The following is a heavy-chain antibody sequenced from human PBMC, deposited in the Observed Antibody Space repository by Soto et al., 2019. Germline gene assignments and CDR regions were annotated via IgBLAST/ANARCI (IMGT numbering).Heavy chain of an antibody. J-gene: IGHJ4*02. D-gene: IGHD3-3*01. CDR3: ARDVGKGVDTRTDY. CDR1: GYTFRNYG. V-gene: IGHV1-18*01. CDR2: ISAYNGNT. Sequence: QVQLVQSGAEVKKPGASVKVSCKASGYTFRNYGISWVRQAPGQGLEWMGWISAYNGNTYYAQKFQGRVTMTTGTSTNTAYMDPRSLITDDTAVYYCARDVGKGVDTRTDYGGRGTLVTVS.